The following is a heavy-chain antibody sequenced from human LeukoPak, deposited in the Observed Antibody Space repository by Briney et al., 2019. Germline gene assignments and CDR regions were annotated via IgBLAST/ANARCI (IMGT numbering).Heavy chain of an antibody. J-gene: IGHJ4*02. Sequence: ESGPTLVKPTQTLTLTCTFSGFSLSTSGVGVGWIRQPPGKALEWLALIYWDDDERYSPSLKSRLTITKDTSKNQVDLTMTIMDPVDTATYYCAHSEILAAAPGYFDYWGQGTLVTVSS. CDR3: AHSEILAAAPGYFDY. CDR1: GFSLSTSGVG. D-gene: IGHD6-13*01. CDR2: IYWDDDE. V-gene: IGHV2-5*02.